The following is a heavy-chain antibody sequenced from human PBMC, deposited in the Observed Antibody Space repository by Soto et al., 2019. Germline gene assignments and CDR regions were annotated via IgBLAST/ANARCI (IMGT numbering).Heavy chain of an antibody. CDR1: GGSFSGYY. V-gene: IGHV4-34*01. CDR3: ARSLPVHCSGGSCYILFRSNWFDP. J-gene: IGHJ5*02. D-gene: IGHD2-15*01. Sequence: SETLSLACAVYGGSFSGYYWSWIRQPPGKGLEWIGEINHSGSTNYNPSLKSRVTISVDTSKNQFSLKLSSVTAADTAVYYCARSLPVHCSGGSCYILFRSNWFDPWGHGTLVTVSS. CDR2: INHSGST.